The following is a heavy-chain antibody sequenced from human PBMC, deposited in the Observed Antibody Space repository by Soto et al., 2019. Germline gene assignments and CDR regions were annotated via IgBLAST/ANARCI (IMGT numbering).Heavy chain of an antibody. CDR3: AREDLSYSSGSYLSWLDP. D-gene: IGHD3-10*01. Sequence: GGSLRLSCAASGFTFSSYAMNWVRQAPGKGLEWVSVISGSGGSTYYADSVKGRFTISRDNSKNTLYLQMNSLRAEDTAVYYCAREDLSYSSGSYLSWLDPWGQGTLVTVSS. CDR2: ISGSGGST. V-gene: IGHV3-23*01. J-gene: IGHJ5*02. CDR1: GFTFSSYA.